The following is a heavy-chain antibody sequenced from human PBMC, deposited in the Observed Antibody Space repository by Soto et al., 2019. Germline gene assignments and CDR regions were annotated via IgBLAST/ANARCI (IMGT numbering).Heavy chain of an antibody. CDR3: QAEDGIRDL. V-gene: IGHV3-23*01. CDR2: ISGSGGCA. J-gene: IGHJ2*01. Sequence: RISQKKEKGLEWVSAISGSGGCAYYADSVKGRFTLSIDNSKNTLYLQLHSLRGEDTAVFFFQAEDGIRDL. D-gene: IGHD2-21*01.